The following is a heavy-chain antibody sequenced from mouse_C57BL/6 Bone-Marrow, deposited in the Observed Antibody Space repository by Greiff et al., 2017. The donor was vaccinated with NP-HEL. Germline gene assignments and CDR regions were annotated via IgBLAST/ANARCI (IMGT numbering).Heavy chain of an antibody. J-gene: IGHJ2*01. CDR2: IDPETGGT. CDR1: GYTFTDYE. D-gene: IGHD6-1*01. Sequence: QVQLKQSGAELVRPGASVTLSCKASGYTFTDYEMHWVKQTPVHGLEWIGAIDPETGGTAYNQKFKGKAILTADKSSSTAYMELRSLTADDSAVYYCTSLWDFDYGGQGTAITVSS. V-gene: IGHV1-15*01. CDR3: TSLWDFDY.